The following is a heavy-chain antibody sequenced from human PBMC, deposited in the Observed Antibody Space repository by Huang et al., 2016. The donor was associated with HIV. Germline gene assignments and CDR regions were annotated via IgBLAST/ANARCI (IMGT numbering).Heavy chain of an antibody. CDR1: GFSFSNYE. V-gene: IGHV3-30-3*01. Sequence: QGQLVESGGGVVRPGRSLRLSCAASGFSFSNYEMHWVRQARGKRLEWVTFLSNDGTTTYYANSVKGRFTISRDNFKNTLYLQMNRLRGDDTAVYYCTREYTVAGAFDIWGQGTMVTVSS. CDR3: TREYTVAGAFDI. J-gene: IGHJ3*02. CDR2: LSNDGTTT. D-gene: IGHD5-12*01.